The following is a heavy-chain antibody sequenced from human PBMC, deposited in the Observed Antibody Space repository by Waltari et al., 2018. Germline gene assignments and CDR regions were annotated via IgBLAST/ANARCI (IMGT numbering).Heavy chain of an antibody. CDR1: GYTFTGYY. V-gene: IGHV1-2*06. CDR3: ASHYYDSSGYYQEYFQH. J-gene: IGHJ1*01. Sequence: QVQLVQSGAELKKPGASVKVSCKASGYTFTGYYMHWVRQAPGQGLEWMGRINPNSGGTNYAQKFKGRVTMTRDTSISTAYMELSRLRSDDTAVYYCASHYYDSSGYYQEYFQHWGQGTLGTVSS. CDR2: INPNSGGT. D-gene: IGHD3-22*01.